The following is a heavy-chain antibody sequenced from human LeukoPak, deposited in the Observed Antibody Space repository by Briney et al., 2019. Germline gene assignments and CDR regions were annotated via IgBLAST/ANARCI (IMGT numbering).Heavy chain of an antibody. CDR1: GGSISSYY. CDR2: INHSGST. Sequence: KSSETLSLTCTVSGGSISSYYWSWIRQPPGKGLEWIGEINHSGSTNYNPSLKSRVTISVDTSKNQFSLKLSSVTAADTAVYYCARDWTRMTTVTTSGWFDPWGQGTLVTVSS. D-gene: IGHD4-17*01. V-gene: IGHV4-34*01. CDR3: ARDWTRMTTVTTSGWFDP. J-gene: IGHJ5*02.